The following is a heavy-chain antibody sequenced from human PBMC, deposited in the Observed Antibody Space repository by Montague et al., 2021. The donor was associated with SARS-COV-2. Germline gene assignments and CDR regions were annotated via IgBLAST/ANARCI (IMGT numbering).Heavy chain of an antibody. V-gene: IGHV3-23*01. CDR1: GLAYGSFA. J-gene: IGHJ4*02. Sequence: SLRLSCAASGLAYGSFAMNWVRQAPGKGLEWVSVISGSGGTTYYADSVKGRFVVSRDNSKKTMYLHMNSLRVEDTAVYYCAKDRWVMVRGGYFDSWGQGTLVTVSS. D-gene: IGHD3-10*01. CDR3: AKDRWVMVRGGYFDS. CDR2: ISGSGGTT.